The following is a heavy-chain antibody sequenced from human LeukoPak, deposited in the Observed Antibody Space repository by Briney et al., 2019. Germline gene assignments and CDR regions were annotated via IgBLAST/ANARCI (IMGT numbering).Heavy chain of an antibody. CDR2: IYYSGST. Sequence: PSETLSLTCTVSGGSISSYYWSWIRQPPGKGLEWIGYIYYSGSTNYNPSLKSRVTISVDTSKNQFSLKLSSVTAADTAMYYCARSMIVGIDAFDIWGQGTMVTVSS. D-gene: IGHD3-22*01. CDR1: GGSISSYY. CDR3: ARSMIVGIDAFDI. V-gene: IGHV4-59*01. J-gene: IGHJ3*02.